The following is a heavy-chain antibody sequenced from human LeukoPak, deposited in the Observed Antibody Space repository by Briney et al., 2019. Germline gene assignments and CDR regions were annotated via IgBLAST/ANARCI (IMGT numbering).Heavy chain of an antibody. V-gene: IGHV3-43D*03. Sequence: QPGGSLRLSCAASGFTFDDYAMHWVRQAPGKGLEWVSLISWDGGSTYYADSVKGRFTISRDNSKNSLYLQMNSLRAEDTALYYCAKWDIAVPGLDYWGQGTLVTVSS. D-gene: IGHD6-19*01. CDR3: AKWDIAVPGLDY. CDR2: ISWDGGST. J-gene: IGHJ4*02. CDR1: GFTFDDYA.